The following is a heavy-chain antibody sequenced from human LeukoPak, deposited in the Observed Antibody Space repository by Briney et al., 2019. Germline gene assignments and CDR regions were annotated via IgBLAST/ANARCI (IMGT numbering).Heavy chain of an antibody. CDR2: INHSGST. J-gene: IGHJ6*03. CDR1: GGSISSYY. V-gene: IGHV4-34*01. D-gene: IGHD3-10*01. Sequence: SETLSLTCTVSGGSISSYYWSWIRQPAGKGLEWIGEINHSGSTNYNPSLKSRVTISVDTSKNQFSLKLSSVTAADTAVYYCARRGITMVRGVIFGGYYYYYYMDVWGKGTTVTVSS. CDR3: ARRGITMVRGVIFGGYYYYYYMDV.